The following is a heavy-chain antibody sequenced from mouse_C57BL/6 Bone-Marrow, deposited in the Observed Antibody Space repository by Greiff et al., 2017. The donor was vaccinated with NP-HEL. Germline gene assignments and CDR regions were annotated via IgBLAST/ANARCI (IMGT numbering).Heavy chain of an antibody. CDR1: GFTFTAYY. V-gene: IGHV7-3*01. D-gene: IGHD1-1*01. Sequence: EVMLVESGGGLVQPGGSLSLSCAASGFTFTAYYMSWVRQPPGKALEWLGFIRNKANGYKTEYNASVKGRFTISRDNSHSILYLQMNAMRAEDSATDYCARSITTEVADDFDGWGQGTTLTVSS. J-gene: IGHJ2*01. CDR2: IRNKANGYKT. CDR3: ARSITTEVADDFDG.